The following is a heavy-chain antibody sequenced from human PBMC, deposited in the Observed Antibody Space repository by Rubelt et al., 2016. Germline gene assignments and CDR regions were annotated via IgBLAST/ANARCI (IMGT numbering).Heavy chain of an antibody. Sequence: QLQLQESGPGLVKPSETLSLTCTVSGGSISSSSYYWGWIRQPPGKGLEWIGSIYYSGSTYYNPSLKSRVTISVDTAKNQFSLKLSSVTAADTAVYYCARDRYYDSSGYYYYFDYWGQGTLVTVSS. CDR2: IYYSGST. D-gene: IGHD3-22*01. CDR3: ARDRYYDSSGYYYYFDY. V-gene: IGHV4-39*07. J-gene: IGHJ4*02. CDR1: GGSISSSSYY.